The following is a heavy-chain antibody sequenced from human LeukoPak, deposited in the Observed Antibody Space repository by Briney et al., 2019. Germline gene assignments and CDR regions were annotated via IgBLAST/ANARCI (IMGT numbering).Heavy chain of an antibody. J-gene: IGHJ4*02. D-gene: IGHD5-12*01. CDR3: AKGGDNGYSGYDLVY. CDR2: ISYDGSNQ. Sequence: PGRSLRLSCAASGFTFSSYGMHWVRQAPGKGLEWGAVISYDGSNQYYADSVKGRFTISRDNSMDTLYLQMNSLRAEDTAVYYCAKGGDNGYSGYDLVYWGQGTLVTVSS. V-gene: IGHV3-30*18. CDR1: GFTFSSYG.